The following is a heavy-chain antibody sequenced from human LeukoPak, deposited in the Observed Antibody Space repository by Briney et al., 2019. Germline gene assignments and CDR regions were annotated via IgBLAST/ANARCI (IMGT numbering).Heavy chain of an antibody. CDR1: GGSISTYY. Sequence: SETLSLTCTVSGGSISTYYWSRIRQPPGKGLEWIGYIYYSGSTNYNPSLKSRVSISVDTSKNQFSLKLSSVTAADTAVYYCARVVRMYYYDSSDSPDYFDYWGQGTLVTVSS. D-gene: IGHD3-22*01. V-gene: IGHV4-59*01. CDR3: ARVVRMYYYDSSDSPDYFDY. J-gene: IGHJ4*02. CDR2: IYYSGST.